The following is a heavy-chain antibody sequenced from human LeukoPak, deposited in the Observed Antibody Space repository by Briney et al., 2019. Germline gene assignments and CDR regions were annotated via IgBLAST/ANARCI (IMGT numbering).Heavy chain of an antibody. CDR2: IYYSGST. J-gene: IGHJ4*02. Sequence: PSETLSLTCTVSGGSISSCYWSWIRQPPGKGLEWIGYIYYSGSTNYNPSLKSRVTISVDTSKNQFSLKLSSVTAADTAVYYCASSSGSYYGGGHDYWGQGTLVTVSS. CDR3: ASSSGSYYGGGHDY. V-gene: IGHV4-59*08. CDR1: GGSISSCY. D-gene: IGHD1-26*01.